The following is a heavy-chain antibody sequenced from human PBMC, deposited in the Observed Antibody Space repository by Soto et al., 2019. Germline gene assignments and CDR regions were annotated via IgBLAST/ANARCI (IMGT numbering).Heavy chain of an antibody. Sequence: PGGSLRLSCAASGFTFSSYAMHWVRQAPGKGLEWVAVISYDGSNKYYADSVKGRFTISRDNSKNTLYLQMNSLRAEDTAVYYCARANIINYYDSSGYHDYWGQGTLVTVSS. CDR1: GFTFSSYA. V-gene: IGHV3-30-3*01. D-gene: IGHD3-22*01. CDR3: ARANIINYYDSSGYHDY. CDR2: ISYDGSNK. J-gene: IGHJ4*02.